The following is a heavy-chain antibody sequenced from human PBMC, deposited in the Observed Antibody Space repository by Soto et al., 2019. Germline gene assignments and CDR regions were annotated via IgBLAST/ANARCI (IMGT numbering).Heavy chain of an antibody. CDR2: ISGSGGST. CDR3: AALEKGELLRAFDI. J-gene: IGHJ3*02. V-gene: IGHV3-23*01. CDR1: GFTFSSYA. Sequence: GESLKISCAASGFTFSSYAMSWVRQAPGKGLEWVSAISGSGGSTYYADSVKGRFTISRDNSKNTLYLQMNSLRAEDTAVYYCAALEKGELLRAFDIWGQGTMVTVSS. D-gene: IGHD1-26*01.